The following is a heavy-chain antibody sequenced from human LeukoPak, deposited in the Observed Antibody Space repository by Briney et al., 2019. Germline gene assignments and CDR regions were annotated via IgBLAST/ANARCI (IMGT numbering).Heavy chain of an antibody. Sequence: GGSLRLSCAASGFTFSSYWMSWVRQAPGKGLEWVANIKQDGSEKYYVDSVKGRFTISRDNAKNSLYLQMNSLRAEDTAVYYCARVGWELVTDAFDIWGQGTMVTVSS. CDR2: IKQDGSEK. D-gene: IGHD1-26*01. J-gene: IGHJ3*02. V-gene: IGHV3-7*01. CDR1: GFTFSSYW. CDR3: ARVGWELVTDAFDI.